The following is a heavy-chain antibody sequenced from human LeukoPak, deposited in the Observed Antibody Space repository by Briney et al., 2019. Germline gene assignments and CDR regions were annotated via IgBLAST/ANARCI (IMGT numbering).Heavy chain of an antibody. D-gene: IGHD6-19*01. J-gene: IGHJ6*02. CDR2: IYYSGTT. Sequence: SETLSLTCTVSGGSISGYYWNWIRQSPGKGLEWIGYIYYSGTTNYNPSLKSRVTISVDRSNNQFSLKLSSVTAADTAVYYCARVEGIEVADVWGQGITVTVSS. CDR3: ARVEGIEVADV. V-gene: IGHV4-59*08. CDR1: GGSISGYY.